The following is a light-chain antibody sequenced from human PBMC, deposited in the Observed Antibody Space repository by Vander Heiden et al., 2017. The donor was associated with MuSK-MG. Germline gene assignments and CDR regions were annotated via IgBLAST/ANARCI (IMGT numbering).Light chain of an antibody. CDR2: DAS. J-gene: IGKJ2*01. V-gene: IGKV1-33*01. Sequence: DIQMTQSPSSLSASVGDRVTITCQASQDISIYLNWYQQKPGKAPKLLIYDASNLETGVPSRFSGSGCGTDFTFTISSRQPEDIAAYYCQQNDNLPLHTFGQGTKLEIK. CDR3: QQNDNLPLHT. CDR1: QDISIY.